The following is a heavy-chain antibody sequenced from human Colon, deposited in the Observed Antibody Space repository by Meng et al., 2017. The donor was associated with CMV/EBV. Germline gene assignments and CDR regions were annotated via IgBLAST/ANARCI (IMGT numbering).Heavy chain of an antibody. J-gene: IGHJ6*02. CDR2: INPNSGAT. D-gene: IGHD1-14*01. Sequence: ASVKVSCKASGYSFTGYYMHWVRQAPGQGLEWMGWINPNSGATNYAQKFQGRVTMTRDTSVTTGYMELSGLSSDDTAVYFCARARSTGPHKNFYYYGMDVWGQGTPVTVSS. CDR1: GYSFTGYY. V-gene: IGHV1-2*02. CDR3: ARARSTGPHKNFYYYGMDV.